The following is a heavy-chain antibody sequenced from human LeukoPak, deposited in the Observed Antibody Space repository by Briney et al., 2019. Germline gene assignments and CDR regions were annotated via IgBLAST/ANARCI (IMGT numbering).Heavy chain of an antibody. V-gene: IGHV4-30-4*01. D-gene: IGHD2-21*01. CDR3: ARDYWGNFVLDP. CDR1: GGSISSGDYY. Sequence: KPSETLSLTCTVSGGSISSGDYYWSWIRQPPGQGLEWIGYIYYSGSTYYNPSLKSRLTISIDTSKTQFSLKLSSVTAADTAVYYCARDYWGNFVLDPWGQGTLVTVSS. CDR2: IYYSGST. J-gene: IGHJ5*02.